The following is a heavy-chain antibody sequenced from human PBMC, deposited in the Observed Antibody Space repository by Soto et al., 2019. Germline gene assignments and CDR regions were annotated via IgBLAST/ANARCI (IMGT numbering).Heavy chain of an antibody. D-gene: IGHD3-16*01. Sequence: SETLSLTCTVSGGSISSGGYYWSWIRQHPGKGLEWIGYIYYSGSTYYNPSLKSRVTISVDTSKNQFSLKLSSVTAADTAVYYCARVRGGDEIGFDYWGQGTLVTVSS. CDR3: ARVRGGDEIGFDY. J-gene: IGHJ4*02. V-gene: IGHV4-31*03. CDR1: GGSISSGGYY. CDR2: IYYSGST.